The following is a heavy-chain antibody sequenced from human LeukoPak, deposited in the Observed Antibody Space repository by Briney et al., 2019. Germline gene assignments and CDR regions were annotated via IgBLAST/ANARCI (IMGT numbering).Heavy chain of an antibody. CDR3: ARGVRTFDY. D-gene: IGHD3-16*02. J-gene: IGHJ4*02. V-gene: IGHV3-48*01. CDR1: GFTFSSYS. CDR2: ISTSSSSM. Sequence: GGSLRLSCAASGFTFSSYSMNWVRQAPGKGLEWASYISTSSSSMYYADSVKGRFTISRDNAKNSLYLQMNSLRAEDTAVYYCARGVRTFDYWGQGTLVTVSS.